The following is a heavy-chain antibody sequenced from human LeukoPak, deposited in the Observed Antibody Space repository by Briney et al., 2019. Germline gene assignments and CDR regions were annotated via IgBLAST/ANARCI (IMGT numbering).Heavy chain of an antibody. V-gene: IGHV3-7*01. CDR2: IKQDGSEK. Sequence: GGSLRLSCAASGFTFSSYEMNWVRQAPGKGLEWVANIKQDGSEKYYVDSVKGRFTISRDNAKNSLYLQMNSLRAEDTAVYYCARGSSGRQGYWGQGTLVTVSS. CDR3: ARGSSGRQGY. D-gene: IGHD2-15*01. CDR1: GFTFSSYE. J-gene: IGHJ4*02.